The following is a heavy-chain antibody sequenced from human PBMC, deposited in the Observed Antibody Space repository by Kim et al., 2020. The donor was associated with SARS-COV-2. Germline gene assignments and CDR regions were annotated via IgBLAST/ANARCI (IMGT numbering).Heavy chain of an antibody. V-gene: IGHV3-7*01. D-gene: IGHD5-12*01. J-gene: IGHJ4*02. CDR3: AREDSGYGGFDY. CDR2: K. Sequence: KYNVDSVKGRLTISRDNAKNSLYLQMNSLRAEDTAVYYCAREDSGYGGFDYWGQGTLVTVSS.